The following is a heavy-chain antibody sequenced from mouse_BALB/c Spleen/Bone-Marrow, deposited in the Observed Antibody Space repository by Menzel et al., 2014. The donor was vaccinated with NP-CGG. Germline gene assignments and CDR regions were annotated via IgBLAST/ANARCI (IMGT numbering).Heavy chain of an antibody. CDR3: AKHRLTYYAMDY. Sequence: QVQLQQSGPGLAAPSQSLSITCTVSGFSLTDYGVSWIRPPPGKGLEWLGVIWGGGSTYYNSALKSRLSISKDNSKSQVFLKMNSLQTDDTAMYYCAKHRLTYYAMDYWGQGTSVTVSS. V-gene: IGHV2-6-5*01. CDR2: IWGGGST. J-gene: IGHJ4*01. D-gene: IGHD1-3*01. CDR1: GFSLTDYG.